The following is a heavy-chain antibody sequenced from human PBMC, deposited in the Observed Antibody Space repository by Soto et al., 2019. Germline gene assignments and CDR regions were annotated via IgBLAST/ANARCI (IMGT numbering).Heavy chain of an antibody. J-gene: IGHJ6*02. V-gene: IGHV4-34*01. Sequence: SETLSLTCAVYGGSFSGYYWSWIRQPPGKGLEWIGEINHSGSTNYNPSLKSRVTISVDTSKNQFSLKLSSVTAADTAVYYCARGRGYSYGYAYYYYGMDVWGQGTTVTVSS. CDR3: ARGRGYSYGYAYYYYGMDV. CDR1: GGSFSGYY. D-gene: IGHD5-18*01. CDR2: INHSGST.